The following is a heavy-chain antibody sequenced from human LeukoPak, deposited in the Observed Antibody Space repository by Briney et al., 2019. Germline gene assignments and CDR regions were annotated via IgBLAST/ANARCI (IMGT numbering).Heavy chain of an antibody. J-gene: IGHJ4*02. V-gene: IGHV4-38-2*02. CDR2: IYHSGST. CDR1: GYSISSGYY. Sequence: PSETLSLTCTVSGYSISSGYYWGWIRQPPGKGLEWIGSIYHSGSTYYNPSPKSRVTISVDKSKNQFPLKLSSVTAADTAVYYCARVLPAAANYFDYWGQGTLVTASS. D-gene: IGHD6-13*01. CDR3: ARVLPAAANYFDY.